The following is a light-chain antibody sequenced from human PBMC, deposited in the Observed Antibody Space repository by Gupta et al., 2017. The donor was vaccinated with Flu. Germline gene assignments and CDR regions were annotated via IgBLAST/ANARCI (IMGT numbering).Light chain of an antibody. CDR3: QEFDRYPLT. V-gene: IGKV1-9*01. J-gene: IGKJ4*01. CDR2: AAS. Sequence: PSFLSTYVGDRVTITCRASQVISNYLAWYQQKPGKAPKLLIYAASTLESGVPSRFSGSGSGTEFTLTINSLQPEDSATYYCQEFDRYPLTFGGGTKVEIK. CDR1: QVISNY.